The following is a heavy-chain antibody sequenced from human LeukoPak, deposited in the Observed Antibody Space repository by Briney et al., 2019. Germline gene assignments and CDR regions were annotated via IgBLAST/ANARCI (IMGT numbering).Heavy chain of an antibody. CDR1: GFTFSSYA. J-gene: IGHJ4*02. V-gene: IGHV3-21*01. CDR3: AKLAKYFYGSETYYFFEH. Sequence: PGGSLRLSCAASGFTFSSYAMSWVRQAPGKGLEWVSSISSSSSYIYYADSVKGRFTISRDNAKNSLYLQMNTLRVEDTAVYYCAKLAKYFYGSETYYFFEHWGQGTPVTASS. D-gene: IGHD3-10*01. CDR2: ISSSSSYI.